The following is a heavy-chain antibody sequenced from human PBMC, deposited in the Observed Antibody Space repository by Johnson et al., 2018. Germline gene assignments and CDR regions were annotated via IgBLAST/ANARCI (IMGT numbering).Heavy chain of an antibody. CDR3: AKKGEITRGYSFGYYYYYDMDV. J-gene: IGHJ6*03. V-gene: IGHV3-43D*03. CDR2: LSWDGGST. Sequence: EVQLVESGGVVVQPGGSLRLSCAASGFTFDDYAMQWVRQAPGKGLEWVSLLSWDGGSTYYADSVKGRFAIARDTSKNSLYLQMNSMRAEETALYYCAKKGEITRGYSFGYYYYYDMDVWGKGTTVTVSS. D-gene: IGHD5-18*01. CDR1: GFTFDDYA.